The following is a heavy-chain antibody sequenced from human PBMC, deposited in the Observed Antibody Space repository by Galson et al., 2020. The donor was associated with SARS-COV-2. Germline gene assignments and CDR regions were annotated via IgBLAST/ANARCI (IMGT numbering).Heavy chain of an antibody. CDR3: AKEWELLAFFDY. V-gene: IGHV3-30*18. CDR1: GFTFSSYG. CDR2: ISYDGSNK. J-gene: IGHJ4*02. D-gene: IGHD1-26*01. Sequence: GESLKISCAASGFTFSSYGMHWVRQAPGKGLEWVAVISYDGSNKYYADSVKGRFTISRDNSKNTLYLQMNSLRAEDTAVYYCAKEWELLAFFDYWGQGTLVTVSS.